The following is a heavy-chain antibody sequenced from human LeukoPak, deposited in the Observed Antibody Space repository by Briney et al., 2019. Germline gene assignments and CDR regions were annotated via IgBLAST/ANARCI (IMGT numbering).Heavy chain of an antibody. CDR3: ARGDCSGGSCYSGYYYYGMDV. V-gene: IGHV4-59*12. CDR2: IYYSGST. CDR1: GGSISSYY. J-gene: IGHJ6*02. D-gene: IGHD2-15*01. Sequence: PSETLSLTCTVSGGSISSYYWSWIRQPPGKGLEWIGYIYYSGSTNYNPSLKGRVTISVDTSKNQFSLKLSSVTAADTAVYYCARGDCSGGSCYSGYYYYGMDVWGQGTTVTVSS.